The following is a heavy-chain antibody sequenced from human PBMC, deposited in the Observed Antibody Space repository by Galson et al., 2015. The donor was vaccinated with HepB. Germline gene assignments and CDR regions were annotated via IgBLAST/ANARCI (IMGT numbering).Heavy chain of an antibody. J-gene: IGHJ4*02. D-gene: IGHD6-19*01. CDR3: ARGSEGNIAVAFY. CDR1: GFTFSSYG. V-gene: IGHV3-33*08. CDR2: IWYDGSNK. Sequence: SLRLSCAASGFTFSSYGMHWVRQAPGKGLEWVAVIWYDGSNKYYADSVKGRFTISRDNSKNTLYLQMNSLRAEDTAVYFCARGSEGNIAVAFYWGQGTLVTVSS.